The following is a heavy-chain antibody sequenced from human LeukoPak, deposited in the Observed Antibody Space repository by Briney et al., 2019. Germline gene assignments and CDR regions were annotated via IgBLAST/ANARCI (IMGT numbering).Heavy chain of an antibody. CDR3: ARSAAAGTVGYYYYYMDV. V-gene: IGHV4-4*07. Sequence: PSETLPLTCTVSGGSVSSYYWSWIRQPAGKGLEWIGRIYTSGSTNYNPSLKTRVTMSVDTSKNQFSLKLSSVTAADTAVYYCARSAAAGTVGYYYYYMDVWGKGITVTVSS. D-gene: IGHD6-13*01. J-gene: IGHJ6*03. CDR1: GGSVSSYY. CDR2: IYTSGST.